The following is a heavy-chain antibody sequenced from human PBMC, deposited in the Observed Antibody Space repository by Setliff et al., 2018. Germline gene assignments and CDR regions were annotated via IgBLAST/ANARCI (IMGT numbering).Heavy chain of an antibody. V-gene: IGHV1-8*02. Sequence: ASVKVSCKASGYTFTSYDINWVRQATGQGLEWMGWMNPNSGNTDYAQKFQGRVTMTRNTSISTAYMELSSLRSEDTAVYYCARRVGSVGIQLPDYWGQGTLVT. J-gene: IGHJ4*02. CDR2: MNPNSGNT. CDR1: GYTFTSYD. D-gene: IGHD5-18*01. CDR3: ARRVGSVGIQLPDY.